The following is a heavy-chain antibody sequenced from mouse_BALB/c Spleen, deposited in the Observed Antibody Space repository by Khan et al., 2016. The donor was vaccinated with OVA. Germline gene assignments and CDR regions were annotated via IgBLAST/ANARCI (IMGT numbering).Heavy chain of an antibody. Sequence: QIQLVQSGPELKKPGETVKISCKASGYTFTNYGMNWVKQAPGKGLKWMGWINTYNGEPTYADDFKGRFAFSLETSASTAYLQINNLKNEDTATYFCARSNWGYYAMDYWGQGTSVTVSS. V-gene: IGHV9-3-1*01. CDR2: INTYNGEP. D-gene: IGHD4-1*01. J-gene: IGHJ4*01. CDR1: GYTFTNYG. CDR3: ARSNWGYYAMDY.